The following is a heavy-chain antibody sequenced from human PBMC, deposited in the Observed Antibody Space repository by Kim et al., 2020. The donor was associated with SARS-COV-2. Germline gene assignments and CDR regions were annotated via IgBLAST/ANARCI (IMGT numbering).Heavy chain of an antibody. V-gene: IGHV3-23*01. CDR1: GFTFSSYA. Sequence: GGSLRLSCAASGFTFSSYAMSWVRQAPGKGLEWVSAISGSGGSTYYADSVKGRFTISRDNSKNTLYLQMNSLRAEDTAVYYCAKTQASYYDFWSGDIDYWGQGTLVTVSS. CDR2: ISGSGGST. CDR3: AKTQASYYDFWSGDIDY. J-gene: IGHJ4*02. D-gene: IGHD3-3*01.